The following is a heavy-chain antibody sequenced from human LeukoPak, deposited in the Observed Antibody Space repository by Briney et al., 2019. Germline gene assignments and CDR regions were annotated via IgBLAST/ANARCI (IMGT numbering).Heavy chain of an antibody. CDR3: ARDSGTGWYFDY. J-gene: IGHJ4*02. D-gene: IGHD6-19*01. CDR1: GGSISSYY. CDR2: IYYSGST. V-gene: IGHV4-59*01. Sequence: SETLSLTCTVSGGSISSYYWSWIRQPPGKGLEWIGYIYYSGSTNYNPPLKSRVTISVDTSKNQFSLKLSSVTAADTAVYYCARDSGTGWYFDYWGQGTLVTVSS.